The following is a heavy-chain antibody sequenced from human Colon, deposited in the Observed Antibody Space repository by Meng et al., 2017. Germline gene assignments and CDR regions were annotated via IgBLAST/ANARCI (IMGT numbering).Heavy chain of an antibody. CDR3: ARSPYSGSALPFFDY. Sequence: QGELQEAGPGRVKPSGALSLPCDGSGGSIRNSQWWSWGRQAPGKGLEWIGEIYHSGRTNYNPSVKSRVSMSVDKSQNHFSLRLSSVTAADTAVYYCARSPYSGSALPFFDYWGQGSLVTVSS. V-gene: IGHV4-4*02. J-gene: IGHJ4*02. CDR1: GGSIRNSQW. CDR2: IYHSGRT. D-gene: IGHD1-26*01.